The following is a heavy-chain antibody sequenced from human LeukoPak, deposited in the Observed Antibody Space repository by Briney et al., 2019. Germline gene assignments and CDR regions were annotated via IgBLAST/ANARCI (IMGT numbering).Heavy chain of an antibody. D-gene: IGHD6-19*01. CDR1: GGSISSGGYY. J-gene: IGHJ4*02. Sequence: PSETLSLTCTVSGGSISSGGYYWSWIRQHPGKGLEWIGYIYYSGSTYYNPSLKSRVTISVDTSKNQFSLKLSSVTAADTAVYYCASCTTGYSSGWGLNYWGQGTLVTVSS. CDR3: ASCTTGYSSGWGLNY. CDR2: IYYSGST. V-gene: IGHV4-31*03.